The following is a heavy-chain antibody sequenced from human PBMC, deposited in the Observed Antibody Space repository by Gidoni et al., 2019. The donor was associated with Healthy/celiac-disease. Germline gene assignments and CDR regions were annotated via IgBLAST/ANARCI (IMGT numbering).Heavy chain of an antibody. V-gene: IGHV1-2*02. CDR3: ASVYYDSSGYYWFDY. Sequence: QVQLVQSGAEVKKPGASLKVSCKASGYTFTGYYMHWVRQAPGQGLEWMGWINPNSGGTNYAQKFQGRVTMTRDTSISTAYMELSRLRSDDTAVYYCASVYYDSSGYYWFDYWGQGTLVTVSS. D-gene: IGHD3-22*01. CDR2: INPNSGGT. CDR1: GYTFTGYY. J-gene: IGHJ4*02.